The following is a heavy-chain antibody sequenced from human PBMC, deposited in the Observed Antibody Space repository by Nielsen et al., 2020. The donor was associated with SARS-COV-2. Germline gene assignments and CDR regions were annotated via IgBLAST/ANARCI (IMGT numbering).Heavy chain of an antibody. D-gene: IGHD3-10*01. V-gene: IGHV3-23*01. CDR1: GFTFNIYA. CDR3: AKDDVVRGDAFDI. CDR2: ISASGGGP. J-gene: IGHJ3*02. Sequence: GESLKISCAASGFTFNIYAMAWVRRAPGRGLQWVTAISASGGGPYYTDSVKGRFSISRDNSKNTLYLQMHSLRVEDTAVYYCAKDDVVRGDAFDIWGPGTMVTVSS.